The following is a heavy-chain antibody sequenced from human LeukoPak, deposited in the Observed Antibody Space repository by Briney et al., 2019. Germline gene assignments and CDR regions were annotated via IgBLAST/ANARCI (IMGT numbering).Heavy chain of an antibody. CDR3: ARADFGTGIPSAGGIDY. V-gene: IGHV1-2*06. CDR1: GYTFTGYY. Sequence: ASVKVSCKASGYTFTGYYMHWVRQAPGQGLEWMGRINPNSGGTNYAQKFQGRVTMTRDTSISTAYMELSRLTSDDTAVYYCARADFGTGIPSAGGIDYWGQGTLVTVSS. J-gene: IGHJ4*02. CDR2: INPNSGGT. D-gene: IGHD6-13*01.